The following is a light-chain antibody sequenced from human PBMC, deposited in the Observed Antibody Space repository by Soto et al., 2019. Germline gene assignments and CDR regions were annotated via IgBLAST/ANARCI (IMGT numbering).Light chain of an antibody. CDR3: QSYDTSLSGFVV. V-gene: IGLV1-40*01. CDR1: PSKIGAGFD. Sequence: QSVLTQPPSVSGAPGQRVTISCTGGPSKIGAGFDVHWYQQLPGTSPKLLIYDNNNRPSGVPDRFSGSKSGTSASLAITGLQAEDEADYYCQSYDTSLSGFVVFGGGTKLTVL. J-gene: IGLJ2*01. CDR2: DNN.